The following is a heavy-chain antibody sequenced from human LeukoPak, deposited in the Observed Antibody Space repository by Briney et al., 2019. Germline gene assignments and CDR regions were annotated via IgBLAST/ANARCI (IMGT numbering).Heavy chain of an antibody. CDR3: ARESSWAPDY. CDR1: GFTLSNYW. V-gene: IGHV3-74*01. Sequence: GGSLRLSCAASGFTLSNYWMHWVRQAPGKGPVWVSNINGDGSRTTYADAVKGRFTISRDNAKNTLFLQMNSLRAEDTAVYYCARESSWAPDYWGQGTLVTVSS. J-gene: IGHJ4*02. CDR2: INGDGSRT. D-gene: IGHD1-26*01.